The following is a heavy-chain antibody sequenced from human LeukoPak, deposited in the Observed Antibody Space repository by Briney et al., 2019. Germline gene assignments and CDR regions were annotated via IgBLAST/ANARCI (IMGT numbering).Heavy chain of an antibody. J-gene: IGHJ4*02. V-gene: IGHV4-39*01. CDR2: VHYTRSYSGTT. D-gene: IGHD3-10*01. CDR1: SGSIGSDALY. CDR3: AEEYGTGSYYKSAF. Sequence: KPSETLSLTCSVSSGSIGSDALYWGWIRQSPGKGLEWIGSVHYTRSYSGTTYYNPSLESRVTVSTDRSKTLCSLKLTSVTAADTAVYYVAEEYGTGSYYKSAFWGKGALVTVSS.